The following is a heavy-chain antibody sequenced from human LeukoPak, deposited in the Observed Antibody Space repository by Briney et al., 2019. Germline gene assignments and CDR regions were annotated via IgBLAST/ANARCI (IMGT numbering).Heavy chain of an antibody. CDR2: ISSNGNST. CDR3: ARESVYYGTSGYYSGLFDY. D-gene: IGHD3-22*01. V-gene: IGHV3-64*01. CDR1: GFTFSDYA. J-gene: IGHJ4*02. Sequence: GGSLRLSCAASGFTFSDYAIHWVRQAPEKGLKSVSAISSNGNSTYYANSVKGRFTISRDNSKDTLYLQMGSLRAEDMAVYYCARESVYYGTSGYYSGLFDYWGQGTLVTVSS.